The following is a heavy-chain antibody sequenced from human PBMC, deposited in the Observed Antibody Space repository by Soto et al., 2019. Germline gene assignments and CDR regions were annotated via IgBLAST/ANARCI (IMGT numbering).Heavy chain of an antibody. CDR1: GVTFSSYA. Sequence: QVQLVESGGGVVQPGRSLRLSCAASGVTFSSYAMHWVRQAPGKGLEWVAVIWSDGSKKYYGDSVKGRFTIARDNSKNTLYQQMNSLKVEYTAVSYGASDEEPWCQGTLVIVSS. CDR2: IWSDGSKK. CDR3: ASDEEP. J-gene: IGHJ5*02. V-gene: IGHV3-33*01.